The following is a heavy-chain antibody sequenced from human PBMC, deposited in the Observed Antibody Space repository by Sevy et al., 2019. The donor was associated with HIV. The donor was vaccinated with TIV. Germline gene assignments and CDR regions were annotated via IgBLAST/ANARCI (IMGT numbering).Heavy chain of an antibody. J-gene: IGHJ3*02. Sequence: GGSLRLSCAASGFTVSSNYMSWVRQAPGKGLEWVSVIYSGGSTYYADSVKGRFTISRDNSKNTLYLQMNSLRAEDTAVYYCVRHLPAVIAAAGTEAFDIWGQGTMVTVSS. CDR2: IYSGGST. CDR1: GFTVSSNY. D-gene: IGHD6-13*01. V-gene: IGHV3-53*01. CDR3: VRHLPAVIAAAGTEAFDI.